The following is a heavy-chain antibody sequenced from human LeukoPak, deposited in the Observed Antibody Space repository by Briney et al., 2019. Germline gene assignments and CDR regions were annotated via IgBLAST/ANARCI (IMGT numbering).Heavy chain of an antibody. J-gene: IGHJ4*02. CDR3: ARVADTAMVDFVY. V-gene: IGHV1-2*02. CDR1: GYTFTGYY. CDR2: INPNSGGT. Sequence: ASVKASCKASGYTFTGYYMHWVRQAPGQGLEWMGWINPNSGGTIYAQKFQGRVTMTRATAISTAYMELSRLRSDDTAVWYCARVADTAMVDFVYWGQGTLVTVSS. D-gene: IGHD5-18*01.